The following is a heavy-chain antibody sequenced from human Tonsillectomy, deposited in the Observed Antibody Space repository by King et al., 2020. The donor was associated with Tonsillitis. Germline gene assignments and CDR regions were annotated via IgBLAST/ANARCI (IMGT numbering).Heavy chain of an antibody. Sequence: VQLVESGGGLVKPGGSLRLSCAASEFTFSSYSMNWVRQAPGKGLEWVSSISSSGIYTYYADSVKVRFTISRDNAKNSLYLQMNSLRAEDTAVYYCARDLSTTVGYYYYSMDVWGQGTTVTVSS. V-gene: IGHV3-21*01. D-gene: IGHD1-1*01. CDR1: EFTFSSYS. CDR2: ISSSGIYT. CDR3: ARDLSTTVGYYYYSMDV. J-gene: IGHJ6*02.